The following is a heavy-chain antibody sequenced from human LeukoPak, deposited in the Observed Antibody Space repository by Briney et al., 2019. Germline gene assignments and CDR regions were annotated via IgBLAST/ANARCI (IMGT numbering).Heavy chain of an antibody. CDR1: GDSISSYY. CDR3: ARGRANFDY. J-gene: IGHJ4*02. CDR2: LYYSGST. V-gene: IGHV4-59*01. Sequence: SETLSLTCTVSGDSISSYYWTWIRQPPGKGLEWIGCLYYSGSTDYNPSLKSRVTISVDTSKNQFSLRLSCVTAADTAVYYCARGRANFDYWGQGTLVTVSS.